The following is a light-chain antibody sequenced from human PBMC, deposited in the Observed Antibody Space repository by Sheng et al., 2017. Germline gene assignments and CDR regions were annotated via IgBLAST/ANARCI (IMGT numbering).Light chain of an antibody. CDR1: QSVSSN. CDR2: GAS. V-gene: IGKV3-15*01. Sequence: ETVMTQSPATLSVSPGESATLSCRASQSVSSNVAWYQQKPGQAPXLLIYGASTRATGIPARFXGSGSGXDFTLSIGSLQSDDFAIYSCQQYNNWPPAFGQGTKVE. J-gene: IGKJ1*01. CDR3: QQYNNWPPA.